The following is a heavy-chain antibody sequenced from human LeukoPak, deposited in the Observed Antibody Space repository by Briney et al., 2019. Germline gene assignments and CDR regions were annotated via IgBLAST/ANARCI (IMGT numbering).Heavy chain of an antibody. CDR2: IYHSGST. CDR3: ARALTTVTQYYFDY. CDR1: GITFSNYAM. Sequence: GSLRLSCAASGITFSNYAMSWVRQAPGKGLEWIGEIYHSGSTNYNPSLKSRVNISVDKSKNQFSLKLSSVTAADTAVYYCARALTTVTQYYFDYWGQGTLVTVSS. D-gene: IGHD4-17*01. V-gene: IGHV4-4*02. J-gene: IGHJ4*02.